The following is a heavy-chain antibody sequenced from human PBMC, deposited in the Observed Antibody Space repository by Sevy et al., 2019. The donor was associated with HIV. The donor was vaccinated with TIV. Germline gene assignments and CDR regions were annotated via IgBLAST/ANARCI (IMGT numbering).Heavy chain of an antibody. D-gene: IGHD3-16*01. CDR1: GFTFSSYW. V-gene: IGHV3-7*01. CDR2: INQDGSEK. Sequence: GGSLRLSCAASGFTFSSYWMSWVRQAPGKGLEWVANINQDGSEKHYGDSVKGRVTISRDSSKNSLFLQVHSLRVEDTAEYYGARDSKADYKYGLEEMMAYWGQGTLVTVSS. CDR3: ARDSKADYKYGLEEMMAY. J-gene: IGHJ4*02.